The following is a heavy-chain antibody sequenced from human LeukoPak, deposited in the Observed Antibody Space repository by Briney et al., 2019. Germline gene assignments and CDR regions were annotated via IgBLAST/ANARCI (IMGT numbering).Heavy chain of an antibody. CDR2: ISSSGSTI. D-gene: IGHD6-19*01. Sequence: GGSLRLSCAASGFTFSDYYMSWIRQAPGKGLEWVSYISSSGSTIYYADSVKGRFTISRDNAKNSLYLQMNSLRAEDTAVYYCARDRQQWLVRVDYGMDVWGQGTTVTVSS. CDR3: ARDRQQWLVRVDYGMDV. J-gene: IGHJ6*02. CDR1: GFTFSDYY. V-gene: IGHV3-11*01.